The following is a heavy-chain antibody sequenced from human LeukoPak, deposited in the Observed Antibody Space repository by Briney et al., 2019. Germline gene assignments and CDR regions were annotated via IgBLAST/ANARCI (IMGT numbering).Heavy chain of an antibody. J-gene: IGHJ4*02. Sequence: SETLSLTCTVSGGSISSSSYYWGWIRQPPGKGLEWIGSIYYSGSTYYNPSLKSRVTISVDTSKNQFSLKLSSVTAADTAVYYCARLPANTAAADQFDYWGQGTLVTVSS. V-gene: IGHV4-39*01. D-gene: IGHD6-25*01. CDR3: ARLPANTAAADQFDY. CDR2: IYYSGST. CDR1: GGSISSSSYY.